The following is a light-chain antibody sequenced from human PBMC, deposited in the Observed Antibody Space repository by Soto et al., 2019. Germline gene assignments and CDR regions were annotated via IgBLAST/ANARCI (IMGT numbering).Light chain of an antibody. V-gene: IGKV2-28*01. CDR2: LGS. Sequence: DIVMTQSPLSLPVTPGEPASISCRSSQSLLHSSGYSYLDWYLQKPGQSPQLLIYLGSNRASGVPDRFSGSGSGTDFTLKISRVEAEDVGVYYCMQGLQSWTFGQGTKVDIK. CDR1: QSLLHSSGYSY. CDR3: MQGLQSWT. J-gene: IGKJ1*01.